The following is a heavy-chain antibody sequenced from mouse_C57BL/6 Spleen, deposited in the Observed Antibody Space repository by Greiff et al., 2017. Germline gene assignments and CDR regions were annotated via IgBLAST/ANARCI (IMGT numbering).Heavy chain of an antibody. Sequence: EVQLVESGPGLVKPSQSLSLTCSVTGYSITSGYYWNWIRQFPGNKLEWMGYISYDGSNKYNPSLKNRISITRDTSKNQFFLKLNSGTTEDTATYDCARWESYGNLDYGGQGTTLTVSS. D-gene: IGHD2-1*01. J-gene: IGHJ2*01. CDR1: GYSITSGYY. CDR3: ARWESYGNLDY. V-gene: IGHV3-6*01. CDR2: ISYDGSN.